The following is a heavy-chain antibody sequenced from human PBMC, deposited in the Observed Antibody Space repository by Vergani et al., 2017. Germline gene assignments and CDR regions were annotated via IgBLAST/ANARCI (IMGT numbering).Heavy chain of an antibody. CDR3: ATAYYDFWSGRPWYFQH. Sequence: QVQLVQSGAEVKKPGASVKVSCKASGYTVTSYGISWVRQAPGQGLEWMGWISAYNGNTNYAQKLQGRVTMTTDTSTSTAYMELRSLRSDDTAVYYCATAYYDFWSGRPWYFQHWGQGTLVTVSS. CDR1: GYTVTSYG. J-gene: IGHJ1*01. V-gene: IGHV1-18*04. D-gene: IGHD3-3*01. CDR2: ISAYNGNT.